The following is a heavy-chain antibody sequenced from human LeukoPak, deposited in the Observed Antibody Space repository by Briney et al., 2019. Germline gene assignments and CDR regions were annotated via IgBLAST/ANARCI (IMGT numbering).Heavy chain of an antibody. J-gene: IGHJ6*03. D-gene: IGHD3-10*01. CDR3: ARGVTGIYYYYYMDV. Sequence: GASVKVSCKASGYTFTNYYIHWVRQAPGQGLEWMGWINPNSGDTNYAQKFQGEVTMTRDTSISTAYMELSRLRSDDTAVYYCARGVTGIYYYYYMDVWGKGTTVTVSS. CDR2: INPNSGDT. CDR1: GYTFTNYY. V-gene: IGHV1-2*02.